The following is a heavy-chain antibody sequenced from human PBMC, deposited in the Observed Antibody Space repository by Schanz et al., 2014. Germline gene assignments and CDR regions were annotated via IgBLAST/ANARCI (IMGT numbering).Heavy chain of an antibody. V-gene: IGHV1-3*01. CDR2: INAGTGNT. D-gene: IGHD5-12*01. CDR1: GYSFTPFP. CDR3: ARVDSGYDSHLYYYYYYMDV. Sequence: QVQLVQSWAEVKGPGASVKVSCKASGYSFTPFPIHWVRQAPGQRLEWMGWINAGTGNTEYSQKFQGRVTITRDTLASTAYMDVSSLRSEDTAVYYCARVDSGYDSHLYYYYYYMDVWGKGTTXTVSS. J-gene: IGHJ6*03.